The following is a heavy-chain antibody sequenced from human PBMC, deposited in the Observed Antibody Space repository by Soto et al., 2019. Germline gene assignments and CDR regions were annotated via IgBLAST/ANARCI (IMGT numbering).Heavy chain of an antibody. CDR3: ARVYCSGGSCYYYYGMDV. Sequence: SVKVSCKASGGTFGSYAISWVRQAPGQGLEWMGGIIPIFGTANYAQKFQGRVTITADKSTSTAYMELSSLRSEDTAVYYCARVYCSGGSCYYYYGMDVWGQGTTVTVSS. CDR2: IIPIFGTA. J-gene: IGHJ6*02. CDR1: GGTFGSYA. D-gene: IGHD2-15*01. V-gene: IGHV1-69*06.